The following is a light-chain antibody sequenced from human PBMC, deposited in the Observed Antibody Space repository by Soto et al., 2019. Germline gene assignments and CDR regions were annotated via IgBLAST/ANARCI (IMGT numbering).Light chain of an antibody. CDR1: SSDVGGYNY. Sequence: QSVQTQPASVSLSPGQSITISCTGTSSDVGGYNYVSWYQQQSGKAPKLMIHEVSNRPSGVSNRFSGSKSGNTASLTISGLQAEDEADYYCSSYTSSRAYVFGIGTKVTVL. CDR2: EVS. J-gene: IGLJ1*01. CDR3: SSYTSSRAYV. V-gene: IGLV2-14*01.